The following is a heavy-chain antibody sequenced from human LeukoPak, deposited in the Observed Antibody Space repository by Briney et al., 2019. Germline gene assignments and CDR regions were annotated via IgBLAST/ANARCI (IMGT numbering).Heavy chain of an antibody. D-gene: IGHD4-17*01. V-gene: IGHV3-7*01. CDR2: IKQDGREK. CDR3: ARGGTTVTL. Sequence: PGGSLRLSCAASGFTFSSYSMNWVRQAPGKGLEWVANIKQDGREKFYVDSVKGRFTISRDNAKNSLYLQMNSLRAEDTAVYYCARGGTTVTLWGQGTLVTVSS. CDR1: GFTFSSYS. J-gene: IGHJ4*02.